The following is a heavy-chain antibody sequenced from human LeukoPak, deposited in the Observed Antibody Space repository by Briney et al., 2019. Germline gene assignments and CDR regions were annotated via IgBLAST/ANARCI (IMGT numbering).Heavy chain of an antibody. V-gene: IGHV3-7*01. CDR3: ARRVYNSGWYIDY. CDR2: IKQDGSEK. CDR1: GFSFSNYW. Sequence: GGSLRLSCAASGFSFSNYWMSWVRQAPGKGLEWVAKIKQDGSEKYYVDSVKGRFTISRDNAKNSLYLQMNSLRAKDTAVYYCARRVYNSGWYIDYWGQGTLVTVSS. J-gene: IGHJ4*02. D-gene: IGHD6-19*01.